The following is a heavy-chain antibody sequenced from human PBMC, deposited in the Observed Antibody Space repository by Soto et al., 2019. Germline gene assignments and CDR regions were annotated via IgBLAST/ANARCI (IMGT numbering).Heavy chain of an antibody. CDR3: AKDRWGQSIATTGMDV. CDR2: ISGSGGST. J-gene: IGHJ6*02. V-gene: IGHV3-23*01. CDR1: GFTFSSYA. Sequence: GGSLRLSCAASGFTFSSYAMSWVRQAPGKGLEWVSAISGSGGSTYYADSVKGRFAISRDNSKNTLYLQMNSLRAEDTAVYYCAKDRWGQSIATTGMDVWGQGTTVTVSS. D-gene: IGHD6-6*01.